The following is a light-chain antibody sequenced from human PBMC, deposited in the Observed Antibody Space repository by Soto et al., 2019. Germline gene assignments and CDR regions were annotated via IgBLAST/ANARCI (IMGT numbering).Light chain of an antibody. J-gene: IGKJ2*01. CDR3: QHYDNLPPYI. CDR1: RDIRDF. Sequence: EIQMTQSPSSLSVSVGDRVTITCQASRDIRDFLIWYQQKPGKAPKLLIFDASNLEEGVPPRFSGSGSGTDCSFSISSLQPEDVATYYCQHYDNLPPYIFGQGTKLDIK. V-gene: IGKV1-33*01. CDR2: DAS.